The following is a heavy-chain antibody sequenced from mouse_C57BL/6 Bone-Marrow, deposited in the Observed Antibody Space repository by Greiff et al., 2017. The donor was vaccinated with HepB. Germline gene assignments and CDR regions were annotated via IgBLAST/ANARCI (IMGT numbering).Heavy chain of an antibody. Sequence: EVMLVESGGGLVKPGGSLKLSCAASGFTFSSYAMSWVRQTPEKRLEWVATISYGGSYTYYPDNVKGRFTISRDNAKNNLYLQMSHLKSEDTAMYYCARNYDWYFDVWGTGTTVTVSS. V-gene: IGHV5-4*03. J-gene: IGHJ1*03. D-gene: IGHD2-4*01. CDR3: ARNYDWYFDV. CDR1: GFTFSSYA. CDR2: ISYGGSYT.